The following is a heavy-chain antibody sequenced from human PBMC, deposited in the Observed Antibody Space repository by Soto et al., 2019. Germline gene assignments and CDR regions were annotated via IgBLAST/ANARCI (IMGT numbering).Heavy chain of an antibody. CDR1: GRTFLISA. CDR3: ARGKEWEQPSNHYDFDY. V-gene: IGHV1-69*06. CDR2: IIPILGTI. Sequence: QVQLVQAGAEVKTPGSSVRVSCKTAGRTFLISAIAWVRQAPGPGLEWMGGIIPILGTIHIAQNFQGRVNFPADKSTSTAYRDLSSLRSEDTATYFCARGKEWEQPSNHYDFDYWGQGSQVIVSS. J-gene: IGHJ4*02. D-gene: IGHD1-26*01.